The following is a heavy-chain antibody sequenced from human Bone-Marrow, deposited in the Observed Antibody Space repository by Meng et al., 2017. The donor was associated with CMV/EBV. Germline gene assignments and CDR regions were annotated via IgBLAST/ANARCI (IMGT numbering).Heavy chain of an antibody. Sequence: GESLKISCAASGFTFSSYGMHWVRQAPGKGLEWVAVIWYDGSNKYYADSVKGRFTISRDNSKNTLYLQMNSLRAEDTAVYYCASIPYYDFWSGYGNYYYGMDVWGQGTTVTVSS. CDR3: ASIPYYDFWSGYGNYYYGMDV. V-gene: IGHV3-33*01. CDR2: IWYDGSNK. CDR1: GFTFSSYG. J-gene: IGHJ6*02. D-gene: IGHD3-3*01.